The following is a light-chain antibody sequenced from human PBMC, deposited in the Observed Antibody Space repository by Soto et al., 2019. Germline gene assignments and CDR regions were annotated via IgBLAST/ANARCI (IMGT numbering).Light chain of an antibody. CDR3: EQYGSSPRT. V-gene: IGKV3-20*01. CDR1: ESLSPHS. Sequence: SHSPGTLSLSKGETATLSCRASESLSPHSIAWYQQKPGQAPRLLIYGISIRATGIPDRFSGSGSGTDFTLTISRLEPEDFAVYYCEQYGSSPRTFGQGTKVDIK. J-gene: IGKJ1*01. CDR2: GIS.